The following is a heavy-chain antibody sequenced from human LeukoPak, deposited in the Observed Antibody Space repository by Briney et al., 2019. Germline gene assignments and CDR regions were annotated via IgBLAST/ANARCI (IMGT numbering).Heavy chain of an antibody. D-gene: IGHD3-22*01. CDR1: GFTFSSYA. CDR3: AKVWYYDSSGFYPYDY. Sequence: GGSLRLSCAASGFTFSSYAMSWVRQAPGKGLEWVSAISGSGGSTYYADSVKGRFTISRDNSKNTLYLQMNSLRAEDTAVYYCAKVWYYDSSGFYPYDYWGQGTLVTVSS. V-gene: IGHV3-23*01. J-gene: IGHJ4*02. CDR2: ISGSGGST.